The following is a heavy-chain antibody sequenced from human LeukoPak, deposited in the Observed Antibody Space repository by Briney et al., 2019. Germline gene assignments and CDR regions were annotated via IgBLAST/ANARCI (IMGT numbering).Heavy chain of an antibody. CDR2: IKQDGSEK. V-gene: IGHV3-7*01. J-gene: IGHJ4*02. D-gene: IGHD3-9*01. CDR3: ARDPALPYYDILTGYYNGGFDY. CDR1: GFTFSSYW. Sequence: GGSLRLSCAASGFTFSSYWMSWVRQAPGKGLEWVANIKQDGSEKYYVDSVKGRFTISRDNAKNSLYLQMNSLRAEDTAVYYCARDPALPYYDILTGYYNGGFDYWGQGTLVTVSS.